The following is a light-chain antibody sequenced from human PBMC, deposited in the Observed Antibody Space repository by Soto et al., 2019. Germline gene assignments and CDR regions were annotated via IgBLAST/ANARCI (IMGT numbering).Light chain of an antibody. V-gene: IGLV2-8*01. CDR3: CSYAGSNNYV. J-gene: IGLJ1*01. Sequence: QSALTQPPSASGSPGQSVTVSCTGTSSDVGGYNYVSWYQQHPGKAPKLMISEVSTRPSGVPDRFSGSKSGNTASLTVSGLQAEDEADYYCCSYAGSNNYVLATRTKVTFL. CDR2: EVS. CDR1: SSDVGGYNY.